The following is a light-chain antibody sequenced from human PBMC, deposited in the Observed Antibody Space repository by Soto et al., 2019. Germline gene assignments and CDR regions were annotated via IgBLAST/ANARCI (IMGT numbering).Light chain of an antibody. V-gene: IGKV3-20*01. CDR1: QSVSNAY. CDR2: GAS. Sequence: EIVLTQSPGTLSLSPRERATLSCRASQSVSNAYLAWYQHKVGQSPRLLIYGASNRAPGIPDRFSGSGSGTDCTLTSSRLEHEDFAVYYCQQYAAAPRTCGQGTQVEV. J-gene: IGKJ1*01. CDR3: QQYAAAPRT.